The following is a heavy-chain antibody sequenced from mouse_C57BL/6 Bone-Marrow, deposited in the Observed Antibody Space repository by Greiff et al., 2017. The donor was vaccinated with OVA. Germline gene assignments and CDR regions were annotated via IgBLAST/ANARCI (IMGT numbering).Heavy chain of an antibody. CDR2: IYPRSGNT. J-gene: IGHJ3*01. CDR1: GYTFTSYG. V-gene: IGHV1-81*01. CDR3: ARWGSCAY. Sequence: QVQLQQSGAELARPGASVKLSCKASGYTFTSYGISWVKQRTGQGLEWIGEIYPRSGNTYYNEKFKGKATLTADKSSSTAYMELRSLTSEDSAVYFCARWGSCAYWGQGTLVTVSA.